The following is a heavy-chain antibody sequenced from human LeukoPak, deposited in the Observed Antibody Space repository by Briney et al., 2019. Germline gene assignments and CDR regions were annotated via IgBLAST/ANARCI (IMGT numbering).Heavy chain of an antibody. CDR3: ARSWFGELNWFDP. D-gene: IGHD3-10*01. CDR2: INHSGST. Sequence: PSETLSLTCAVYGGSFSGYYWSWIRQPPGKGLEWIGEINHSGSTNYNPSLKSRVTISVDTSKNQFSLKLSSVTAADTAVYYCARSWFGELNWFDPWGQGTLVTVSS. J-gene: IGHJ5*02. V-gene: IGHV4-34*01. CDR1: GGSFSGYY.